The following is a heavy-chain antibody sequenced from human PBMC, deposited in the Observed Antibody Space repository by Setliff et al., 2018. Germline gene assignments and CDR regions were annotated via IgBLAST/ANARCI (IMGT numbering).Heavy chain of an antibody. J-gene: IGHJ6*03. V-gene: IGHV4-34*01. Sequence: KSSETLSLTCSVYGESFSNNYWSWIRQPPGKGLEWIGESNHGGGTSYNPSLKSRLTMSVDTSKNQFSLILRSVTAADTAVYYCARVPKIWVKGNYYSYYMDVWGKGTTVTVSS. CDR1: GESFSNNY. CDR2: SNHGGGT. D-gene: IGHD2-15*01. CDR3: ARVPKIWVKGNYYSYYMDV.